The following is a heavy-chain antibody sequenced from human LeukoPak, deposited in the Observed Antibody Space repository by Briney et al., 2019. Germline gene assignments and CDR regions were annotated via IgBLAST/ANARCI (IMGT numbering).Heavy chain of an antibody. CDR2: ISSSGSTI. CDR1: GFTFSDYY. Sequence: GGPLRLSCAASGFTFSDYYMSWIRQAPGKGLEWVSYISSSGSTIYYADSVKGRFTISRDNAKNSLYLQMNSLRAEDTAVYYCASQNELYYYDSSGYTTWGQGTLVTVSS. CDR3: ASQNELYYYDSSGYTT. J-gene: IGHJ4*02. D-gene: IGHD3-22*01. V-gene: IGHV3-11*01.